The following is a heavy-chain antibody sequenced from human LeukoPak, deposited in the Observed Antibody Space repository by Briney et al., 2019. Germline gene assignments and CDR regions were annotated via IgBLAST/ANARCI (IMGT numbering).Heavy chain of an antibody. D-gene: IGHD3-22*01. CDR3: ARNYYDSSGYYYYFDY. J-gene: IGHJ4*02. CDR2: IYSGGST. V-gene: IGHV3-66*02. CDR1: GFTVSSNY. Sequence: GGSLGLSCAASGFTVSSNYMSWVRQAPGKGLEWVSVIYSGGSTYYADSVKGRFTISRDNSKNTLYLQMNSLRAEDTAVYYCARNYYDSSGYYYYFDYWGQGTLVTVSS.